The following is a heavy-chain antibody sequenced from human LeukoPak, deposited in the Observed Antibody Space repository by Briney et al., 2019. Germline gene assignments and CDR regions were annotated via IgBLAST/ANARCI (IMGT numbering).Heavy chain of an antibody. Sequence: SETLSLTCTVSGGSISSYYWSWIRQPPGKGLEWIGYIYYSGSTNYNPSLKSRVTISVDTSKNQFSLKLSSVTAADTAVYYCARQQLSQLYYFDYWGQGTLVTVSS. CDR2: IYYSGST. D-gene: IGHD6-13*01. CDR3: ARQQLSQLYYFDY. CDR1: GGSISSYY. V-gene: IGHV4-59*01. J-gene: IGHJ4*02.